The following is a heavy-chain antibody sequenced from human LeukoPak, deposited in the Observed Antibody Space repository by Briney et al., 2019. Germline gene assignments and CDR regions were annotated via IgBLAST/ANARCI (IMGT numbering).Heavy chain of an antibody. CDR1: RFTFSSYS. CDR2: ISSSSSYI. J-gene: IGHJ4*02. V-gene: IGHV3-21*01. CDR3: ARDEGLEMATIPAD. Sequence: GGSLRLSCAASRFTFSSYSMNWVRQAPGKGLEWVSSISSSSSYIYYADSVKGRFTISRDNAKNSLYLQMNSLRAEDTAVYYCARDEGLEMATIPADWGQGTLVIVSS. D-gene: IGHD5-24*01.